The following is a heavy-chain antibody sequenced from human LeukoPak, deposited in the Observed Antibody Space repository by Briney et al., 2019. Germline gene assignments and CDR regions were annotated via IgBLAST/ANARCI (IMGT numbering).Heavy chain of an antibody. CDR1: GYTFTGYY. D-gene: IGHD2-2*01. CDR2: INPNSGGT. Sequence: ASVKVSCKASGYTFTGYYMHWVRQAPGQGLEWMGWINPNSGGTNYAQKFQCRITMTRDTSISTAYMELSRLRSDDTAVYYCARGGDCSSTSCYWFDPWGQGTLVTVSS. V-gene: IGHV1-2*02. CDR3: ARGGDCSSTSCYWFDP. J-gene: IGHJ5*02.